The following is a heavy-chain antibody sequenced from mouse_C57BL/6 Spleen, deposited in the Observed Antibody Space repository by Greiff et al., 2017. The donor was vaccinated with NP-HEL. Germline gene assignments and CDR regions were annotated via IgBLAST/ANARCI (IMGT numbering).Heavy chain of an antibody. V-gene: IGHV5-6*02. CDR3: AGPPHYYGSSYGYFDV. CDR2: ISSGGSYT. CDR1: GFTFSSYG. Sequence: EVMLVESGGDLVKPGGSLKLSCAASGFTFSSYGMSWVRQTPDKRLEWVATISSGGSYTYYPASVKGRFTISRDNAKNTLYLQMSSLKSEDTAMYYWAGPPHYYGSSYGYFDVWGTGTTVTVSS. J-gene: IGHJ1*03. D-gene: IGHD1-1*01.